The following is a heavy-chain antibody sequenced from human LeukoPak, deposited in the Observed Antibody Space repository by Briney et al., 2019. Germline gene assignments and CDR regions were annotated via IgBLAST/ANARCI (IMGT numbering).Heavy chain of an antibody. D-gene: IGHD3-10*01. CDR2: INHSGST. CDR1: GGSISSYY. Sequence: TSETLSLTCTVSGGSISSYYWNWIRQPPGKGLEWIGEINHSGSTNYNPSLKSRVTISVDTSKNQFSLKLSSVTAADTAVYYCARGFGDWGLSWFDPWGQGTLVTVSS. V-gene: IGHV4-34*01. J-gene: IGHJ5*02. CDR3: ARGFGDWGLSWFDP.